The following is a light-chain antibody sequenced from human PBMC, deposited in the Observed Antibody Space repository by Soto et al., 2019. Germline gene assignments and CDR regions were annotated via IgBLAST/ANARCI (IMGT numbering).Light chain of an antibody. Sequence: DLQMTQSPSTLSASVGDRVTISCRASRRISSWLAWYQQQPGKAPKLLVYDASTLHSVVPSRFSGNGSGTEFTLTISRLQPEDLATYFFQQYNGYPWTFGQGTRVGIK. CDR1: RRISSW. CDR2: DAS. J-gene: IGKJ1*01. V-gene: IGKV1-5*01. CDR3: QQYNGYPWT.